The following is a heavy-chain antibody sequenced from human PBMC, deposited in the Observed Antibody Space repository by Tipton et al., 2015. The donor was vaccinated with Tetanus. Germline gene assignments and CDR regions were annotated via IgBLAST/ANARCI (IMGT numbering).Heavy chain of an antibody. J-gene: IGHJ4*02. D-gene: IGHD6-6*01. CDR3: VVSSPAFDF. V-gene: IGHV4-39*01. CDR1: GASISSSVYY. CDR2: VFSTGNT. Sequence: TLSLTCSVSGASISSSVYYWGWIRQPPGKGLEWIGSVFSTGNTYYNPSLKSRVTVSVDTSKNQFSLRPSSVTAADTAVYYCVVSSPAFDFWGQGTLVTVSS.